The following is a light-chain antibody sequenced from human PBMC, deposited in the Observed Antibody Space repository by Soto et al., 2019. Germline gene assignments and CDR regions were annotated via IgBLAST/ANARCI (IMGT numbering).Light chain of an antibody. CDR2: DVA. CDR1: SSDSCGYNY. CDR3: SSSTSTTTFI. J-gene: IGLJ1*01. Sequence: QSVLTQPASVSSAPGGAITISYNGTSSDSCGYNYVSWYEQHPGKAPKRVISDVATRPSGVSNRFPGSKSANTASLTISGLQAEDEAEYYCSSSTSTTTFIFGPGTKVPVL. V-gene: IGLV2-14*03.